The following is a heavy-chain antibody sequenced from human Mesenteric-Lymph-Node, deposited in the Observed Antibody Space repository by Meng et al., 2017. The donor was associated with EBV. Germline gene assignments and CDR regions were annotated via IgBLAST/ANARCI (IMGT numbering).Heavy chain of an antibody. J-gene: IGHJ4*02. CDR3: ARFQRCGDFD. D-gene: IGHD3-10*01. CDR1: GASIGSDNW. V-gene: IGHV4-4*02. CDR2: IYHSGNT. Sequence: QVQRQGSGPGLVKPAGTLPPPGAVAGASIGSDNWWSWVRQPRGKGLEWIGEIYHSGNTNYNPSLKSRVTVSVDKSKRQFSLKLTSVNAAETAGDHCARFQRCGDFDWGQGTLVTVSS.